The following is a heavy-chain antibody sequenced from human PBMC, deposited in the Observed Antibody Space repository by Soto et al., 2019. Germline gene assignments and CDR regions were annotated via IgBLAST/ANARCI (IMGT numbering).Heavy chain of an antibody. CDR3: AKDAGMTMIEYYFDY. CDR2: ISGSGGST. Sequence: PGGSLRLSCAASGFTFSSYAMSWVRQAPGKGLEWVSAISGSGGSTYYADSVKGRFTISRDNSKNTLYLQMNSLRAEDTAVYYCAKDAGMTMIEYYFDYWGQGLLVTVAS. V-gene: IGHV3-23*01. J-gene: IGHJ4*02. CDR1: GFTFSSYA. D-gene: IGHD3-22*01.